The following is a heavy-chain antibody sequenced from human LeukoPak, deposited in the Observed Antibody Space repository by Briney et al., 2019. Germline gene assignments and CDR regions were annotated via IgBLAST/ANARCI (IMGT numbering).Heavy chain of an antibody. CDR2: INPSGGST. CDR3: ATLPTNWNPLNDAFDI. V-gene: IGHV1-46*01. J-gene: IGHJ3*02. D-gene: IGHD1-1*01. Sequence: ASVKVSCKASGYTFTSYYMHWVRQAPGQGLEWMGIINPSGGSTSYAQKFQGRVTMTRDMSTSTVYMELSSLRPEDTAVYYCATLPTNWNPLNDAFDIWGQGTMVTVSS. CDR1: GYTFTSYY.